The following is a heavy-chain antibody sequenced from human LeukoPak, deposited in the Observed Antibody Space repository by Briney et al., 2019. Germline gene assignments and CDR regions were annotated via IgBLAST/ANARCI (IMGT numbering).Heavy chain of an antibody. CDR1: GFTVRSYL. CDR2: IYSGGGT. V-gene: IGHV3-53*01. J-gene: IGHJ4*02. Sequence: GGSLRLSCAASGFTVRSYLMSWVRQAPGRGLEWASLIYSGGGTYHADSVKGRFTISRDNSKNTLYLQMNSLRAEDTAVYYCASGSPPDYWGQGTLVTVSS. CDR3: ASGSPPDY. D-gene: IGHD1-26*01.